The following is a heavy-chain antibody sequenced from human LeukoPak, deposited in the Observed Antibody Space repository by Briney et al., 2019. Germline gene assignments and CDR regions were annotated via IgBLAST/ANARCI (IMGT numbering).Heavy chain of an antibody. CDR2: IYYSGST. D-gene: IGHD6-19*01. Sequence: SETLSLTCTVSGGSFSRYYWGWIRQPPGKGLEWIGSIYYSGSTYYNPSLKSRVTISVDTSKNQFSLKLSSVTAADTAVYYCARDAGLAVAGTDYWGQGTLVTVSS. CDR1: GGSFSRYY. V-gene: IGHV4-39*07. J-gene: IGHJ4*02. CDR3: ARDAGLAVAGTDY.